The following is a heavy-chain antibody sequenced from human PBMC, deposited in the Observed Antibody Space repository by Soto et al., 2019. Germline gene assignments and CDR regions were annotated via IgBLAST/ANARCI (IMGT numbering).Heavy chain of an antibody. Sequence: SETLSLTCAVSGYSISSGYYWGWIRQPPGKGLEWIGSIYHSGSTHYNPSLRGRATMSRDTSKNQFSLRLTSVTAADTAVYSCTRGQDLEPTAWGYWGQGTQVTVSS. J-gene: IGHJ4*02. CDR2: IYHSGST. V-gene: IGHV4-38-2*01. CDR3: TRGQDLEPTAWGY. D-gene: IGHD2-15*01. CDR1: GYSISSGYY.